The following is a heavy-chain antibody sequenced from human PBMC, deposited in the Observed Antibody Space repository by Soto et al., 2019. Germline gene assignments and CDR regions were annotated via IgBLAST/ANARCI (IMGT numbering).Heavy chain of an antibody. CDR1: GFTFSSYA. V-gene: IGHV3-23*01. D-gene: IGHD6-6*01. CDR3: AKRSSSSTFNY. Sequence: EVQLLESGGGLVQPGESLRLSCAASGFTFSSYAMSWVRQAPGKGLEWVSVISGSDDSTYYADSVKGRFTISRDNSKNTRYLQMNSLRDEDTAVDDCAKRSSSSTFNYWGQGTLVTVSS. CDR2: ISGSDDST. J-gene: IGHJ4*02.